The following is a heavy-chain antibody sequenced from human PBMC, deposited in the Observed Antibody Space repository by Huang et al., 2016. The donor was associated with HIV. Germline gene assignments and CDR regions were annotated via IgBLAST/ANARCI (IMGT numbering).Heavy chain of an antibody. CDR2: ISYDGRNK. D-gene: IGHD3-9*01. J-gene: IGHJ6*02. CDR1: EFTFSGYG. Sequence: QVQLAESGGGVVQPGRSLRLSCRASEFTFSGYGMHWVRQAPGKGLEWVAVISYDGRNKYYADSVKGRFTISRDNSKNTLYLQMNRLRADDTAVYHCAKDQVDKSYYYYGMDVWGQGTTVTVSS. CDR3: AKDQVDKSYYYYGMDV. V-gene: IGHV3-30*18.